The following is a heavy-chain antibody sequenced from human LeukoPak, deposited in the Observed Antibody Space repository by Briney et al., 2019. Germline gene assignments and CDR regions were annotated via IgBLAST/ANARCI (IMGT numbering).Heavy chain of an antibody. CDR1: GFTFSSYS. D-gene: IGHD6-25*01. Sequence: PGGSLRLSCAASGFTFSSYSMNWVRQAPGKGLEWVSSISSSSSYIYYADSVEGRFTISRDNAKNSLSLQMNSLRAEDTAVYYCAKVCSSRYGPFDYWGQGILVTVSS. V-gene: IGHV3-21*01. CDR3: AKVCSSRYGPFDY. CDR2: ISSSSSYI. J-gene: IGHJ4*02.